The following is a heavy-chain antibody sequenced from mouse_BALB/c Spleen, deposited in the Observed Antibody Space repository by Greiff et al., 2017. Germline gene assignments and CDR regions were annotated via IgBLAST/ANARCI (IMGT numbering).Heavy chain of an antibody. D-gene: IGHD2-10*02. CDR3: TREGYGPPGGYAMDY. CDR2: IYPGSGST. J-gene: IGHJ4*01. V-gene: IGHV1S22*01. Sequence: LQQPGSELVRPGASVKLSCKASGYTFTSYWMHWVKQRPGQGLEWIGNIYPGSGSTNYDEKFKSKATLTVDTSSSTAYMQLSSLTSEDSAVYYCTREGYGPPGGYAMDYWGQGTSVTVSS. CDR1: GYTFTSYW.